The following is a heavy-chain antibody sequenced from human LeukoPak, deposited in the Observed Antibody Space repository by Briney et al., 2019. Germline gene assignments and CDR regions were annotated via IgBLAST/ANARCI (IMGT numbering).Heavy chain of an antibody. D-gene: IGHD3-16*01. CDR2: ISGSGGST. Sequence: GGSLRLSCAASGFTFSSYAMSWVRQAPGKGLEWVSAISGSGGSTYYANSVKGRFTISRDNSKNTLYLQMNSLRAEDTAVYYCAKVRGPLHPFFIDYWGQGTLVTVSS. J-gene: IGHJ4*02. V-gene: IGHV3-23*01. CDR1: GFTFSSYA. CDR3: AKVRGPLHPFFIDY.